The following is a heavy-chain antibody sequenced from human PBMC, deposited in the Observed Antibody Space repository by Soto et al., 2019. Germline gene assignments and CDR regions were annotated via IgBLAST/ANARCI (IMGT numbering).Heavy chain of an antibody. V-gene: IGHV4-34*01. D-gene: IGHD2-15*01. CDR1: GGSFSDYY. CDR3: ARDSRDYYGMDV. CDR2: TNHSGST. J-gene: IGHJ6*02. Sequence: PSETLSLTCAVYGGSFSDYYWTWIRQPPGKGLEWIGETNHSGSTNYNPSLKSRVTISLDTSKNQFSLKLSSVTAADTAVYYCARDSRDYYGMDVWGQGTTVTV.